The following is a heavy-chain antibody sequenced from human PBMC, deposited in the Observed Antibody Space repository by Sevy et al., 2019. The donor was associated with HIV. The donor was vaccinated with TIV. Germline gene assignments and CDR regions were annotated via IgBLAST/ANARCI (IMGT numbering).Heavy chain of an antibody. CDR2: TFYRSKWYS. D-gene: IGHD3-3*01. CDR1: GDSISSNSAI. Sequence: SQTLSLTCDISGDSISSNSAIWNWIRQSPSRGLECLGMTFYRSKWYSDSAVSVKGRLTVSPDTSMNHFSLRLSFVTPEDTVLYFYARSGSGFSAGKFDSWGQGTLVTVSS. CDR3: ARSGSGFSAGKFDS. V-gene: IGHV6-1*01. J-gene: IGHJ4*02.